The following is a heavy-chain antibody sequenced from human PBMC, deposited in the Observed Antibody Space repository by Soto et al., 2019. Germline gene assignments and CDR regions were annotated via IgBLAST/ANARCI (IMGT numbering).Heavy chain of an antibody. D-gene: IGHD6-19*01. Sequence: GGSLRLSCAASGFTFSNAWMNWVRQAPGKGLEWVGRIKSKTDGGTTDYAAPVKGRFTISRDDSKNTLYLQMNSLKTEDTAVYYCTTVPTGGMEAVAGDDAFDIWGQGTMVTVSS. CDR2: IKSKTDGGTT. CDR1: GFTFSNAW. J-gene: IGHJ3*02. CDR3: TTVPTGGMEAVAGDDAFDI. V-gene: IGHV3-15*07.